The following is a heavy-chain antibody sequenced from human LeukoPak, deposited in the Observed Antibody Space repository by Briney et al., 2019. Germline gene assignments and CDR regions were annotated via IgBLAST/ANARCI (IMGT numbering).Heavy chain of an antibody. Sequence: ASVKVSCKASGYTFTSYGISWVRQAPGQGLEWMGWISAYNGNINYAQKLQGRVTMTTDTSTSTAYMELRSLRSDDTAVYYCARDESLYYYDSSGYYYYYGMDVWGQGTTVTVSS. CDR2: ISAYNGNI. V-gene: IGHV1-18*01. D-gene: IGHD3-22*01. CDR3: ARDESLYYYDSSGYYYYYGMDV. CDR1: GYTFTSYG. J-gene: IGHJ6*02.